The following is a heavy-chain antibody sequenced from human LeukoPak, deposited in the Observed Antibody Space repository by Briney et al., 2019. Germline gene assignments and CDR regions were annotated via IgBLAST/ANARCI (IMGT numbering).Heavy chain of an antibody. CDR3: ARDYDSSGLHDY. CDR1: GGSISSYY. CDR2: IYYSGST. Sequence: SETLSLTCTVSGGSISSYYWSWIRQHPGKGLEWIGYIYYSGSTYYNPSLKSRVTISVDTSKNQFSLKLSSVTAADTAVYYCARDYDSSGLHDYWGQGTLVTVSS. J-gene: IGHJ4*02. V-gene: IGHV4-59*06. D-gene: IGHD3-22*01.